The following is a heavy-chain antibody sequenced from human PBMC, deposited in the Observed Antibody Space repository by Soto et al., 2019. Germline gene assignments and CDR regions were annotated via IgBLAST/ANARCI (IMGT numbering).Heavy chain of an antibody. CDR2: IKEDGSEK. V-gene: IGHV3-7*03. J-gene: IGHJ4*02. CDR1: GFTISGYW. Sequence: EVQLVESGGGLVQPGGSLRLSCAASGFTISGYWMSWVRQAPGRGLEWVANIKEDGSEKYYVDSMKGRFTISRDNAKNSLYLQMNSLRADDAAVYYGGRDRREYGSGWYAGYWGQGTLVTVSS. D-gene: IGHD6-19*01. CDR3: GRDRREYGSGWYAGY.